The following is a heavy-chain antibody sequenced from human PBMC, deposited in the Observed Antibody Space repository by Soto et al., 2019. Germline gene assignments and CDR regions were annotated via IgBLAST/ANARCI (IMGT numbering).Heavy chain of an antibody. D-gene: IGHD1-7*01. J-gene: IGHJ6*02. CDR2: IIPIFGTA. V-gene: IGHV1-69*01. Sequence: QVQLVQSGAEVKKPGSSVKVSCKASGGTFSSYAISWVRQAPGQGLEWMGGIIPIFGTANYAQKFQGRVTITAYESTSTAYMELSSLRSEDTAVYYCAVGSYNWNYVGYYYYGMDVWGQGTTVTVSS. CDR1: GGTFSSYA. CDR3: AVGSYNWNYVGYYYYGMDV.